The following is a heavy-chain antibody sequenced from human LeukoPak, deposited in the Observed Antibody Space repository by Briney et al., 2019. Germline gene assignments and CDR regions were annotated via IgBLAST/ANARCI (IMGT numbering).Heavy chain of an antibody. CDR3: ARGPVPYYYGSWFDP. Sequence: SETLSLTCSVSGGSISSYYWSWIRQPAGKGLEWIGRIYSSGSTNYSPSLKTRVTMSLDTSKNQFSLNLTTVTAADTAVYYCARGPVPYYYGSWFDPWGQGTLVTVSS. CDR2: IYSSGST. D-gene: IGHD3-10*01. CDR1: GGSISSYY. V-gene: IGHV4-4*07. J-gene: IGHJ5*02.